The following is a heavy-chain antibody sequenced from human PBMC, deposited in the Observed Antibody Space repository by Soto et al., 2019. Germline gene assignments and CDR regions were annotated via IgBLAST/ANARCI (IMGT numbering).Heavy chain of an antibody. Sequence: RASVKVSCKVSGGTFSSYAISWVRQAPGQGLEWMGGIIPIFGTANYAQKFQGRVTITADKSTSTAYMELSSLRSEDTAVYYCARVNYDILTGYPKEYFQHWGQGTLVTVSS. J-gene: IGHJ1*01. CDR3: ARVNYDILTGYPKEYFQH. CDR1: GGTFSSYA. D-gene: IGHD3-9*01. V-gene: IGHV1-69*06. CDR2: IIPIFGTA.